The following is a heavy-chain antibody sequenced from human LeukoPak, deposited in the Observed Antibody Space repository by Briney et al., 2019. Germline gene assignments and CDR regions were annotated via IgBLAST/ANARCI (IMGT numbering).Heavy chain of an antibody. D-gene: IGHD5-18*01. V-gene: IGHV3-23*01. CDR3: AKGGGYSYGYPFFFDS. CDR1: GFTFTTYA. CDR2: ISGSGGST. Sequence: PGGSLRLSCAVSGFTFTTYAMSWVCRAPGKGLEWVSGISGSGGSTYYADSVKGRFTISRDNSKNTLYLQMNSLRAEDTAVYYCAKGGGYSYGYPFFFDSWGQGTLVTVSS. J-gene: IGHJ4*02.